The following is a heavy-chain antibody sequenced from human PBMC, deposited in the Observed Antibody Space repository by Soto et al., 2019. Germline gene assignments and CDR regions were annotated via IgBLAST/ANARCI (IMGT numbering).Heavy chain of an antibody. CDR3: AKSPGMYYYDRSGYYHYDY. CDR1: GFTFSSYA. V-gene: IGHV3-23*01. Sequence: GGSLRLSCAASGFTFSSYAMSWVRQAPGKGLEWVSAISGSGVSTYYADSVKGRFTISRDNSKNTLYLQMNSLRAEDTAVYYCAKSPGMYYYDRSGYYHYDYCGQGLLVTLSS. CDR2: ISGSGVST. D-gene: IGHD3-22*01. J-gene: IGHJ4*02.